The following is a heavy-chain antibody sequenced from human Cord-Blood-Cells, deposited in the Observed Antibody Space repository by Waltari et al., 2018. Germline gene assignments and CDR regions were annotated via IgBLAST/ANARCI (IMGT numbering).Heavy chain of an antibody. V-gene: IGHV4-59*01. CDR1: GGSISSYY. Sequence: QVQLQESGPGLVKPSETLSLTCTVSGGSISSYYGTWIRQPPGKGLEWIGYIYYSGSTNYNPSLKSRVTISVDTSKNQFSLKLSSVTAADTAVYYCASCIVVVPAAIPYGMDVWGQGTTVTVSS. CDR2: IYYSGST. J-gene: IGHJ6*02. D-gene: IGHD2-2*01. CDR3: ASCIVVVPAAIPYGMDV.